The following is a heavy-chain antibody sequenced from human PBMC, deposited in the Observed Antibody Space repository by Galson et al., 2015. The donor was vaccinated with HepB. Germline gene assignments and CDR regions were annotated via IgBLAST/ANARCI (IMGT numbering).Heavy chain of an antibody. D-gene: IGHD6-13*01. CDR2: IRYDGSNK. CDR1: GFTFSSYG. Sequence: SLRLSCAASGFTFSSYGMHWVRQAPGKGLEWVAFIRYDGSNKYYADSVKGRFTISRDNSKNTLYLQMNSLRAEDTAVYYCAKEFNPGIAAAASFDYWGQGTLVTVSS. CDR3: AKEFNPGIAAAASFDY. V-gene: IGHV3-30*02. J-gene: IGHJ4*02.